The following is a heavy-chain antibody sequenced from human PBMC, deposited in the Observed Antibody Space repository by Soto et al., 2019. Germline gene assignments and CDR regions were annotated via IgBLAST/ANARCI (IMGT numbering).Heavy chain of an antibody. D-gene: IGHD2-2*02. CDR3: ARGGNCSSTSCYIPPHYYYYDMDV. CDR1: RGTFSSYS. CDR2: LIPIFATA. J-gene: IGHJ6*02. V-gene: IGHV1-69*13. Sequence: SVKVSCKAYRGTFSSYSISWVREAPGQGLEWMGGLIPIFATANYAQKFQGRVTITADESTSTAYMDLSSLRSEDTAMYYCARGGNCSSTSCYIPPHYYYYDMDVWGQGTTVTVSS.